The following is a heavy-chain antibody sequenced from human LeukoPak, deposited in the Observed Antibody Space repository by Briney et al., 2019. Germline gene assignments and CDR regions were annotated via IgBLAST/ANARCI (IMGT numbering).Heavy chain of an antibody. V-gene: IGHV1-69*13. CDR2: IIPIFGTA. Sequence: ASVKVSCKASGGTFSSYAISWARQAPGQGLEWMGGIIPIFGTANYAQKFQGRVTITADESTSTAYMELSSLRSEDTAVYYCAREAAHYDYVWGSYPTFDYWGQGTLVTVSS. J-gene: IGHJ4*02. CDR1: GGTFSSYA. CDR3: AREAAHYDYVWGSYPTFDY. D-gene: IGHD3-16*02.